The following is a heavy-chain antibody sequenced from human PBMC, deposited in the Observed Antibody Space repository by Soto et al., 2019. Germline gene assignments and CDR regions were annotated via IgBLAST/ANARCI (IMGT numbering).Heavy chain of an antibody. J-gene: IGHJ4*02. CDR3: NRLISAAQDY. Sequence: EVLLVESGGGLVQPGGSLKLSCEASGFVFKDSSIHWVRQASGKGLEWVGRIRDRAYNYATAYAASVKGRFTISRDDSNNKAYLQMDSLKTEDTAIYYCNRLISAAQDYWGQGTLVTVSS. CDR1: GFVFKDSS. V-gene: IGHV3-73*01. D-gene: IGHD3-10*01. CDR2: IRDRAYNYAT.